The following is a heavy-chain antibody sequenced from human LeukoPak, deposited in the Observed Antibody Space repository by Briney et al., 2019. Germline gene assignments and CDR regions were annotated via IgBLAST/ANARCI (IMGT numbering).Heavy chain of an antibody. CDR2: IYTSGST. V-gene: IGHV4-61*02. Sequence: SETLSLTCTVSGGSISSGSYYWSWIRQPAGKGLEWIGRIYTSGSTNYNPSLKSRVTMSVDTSKNQFSLKLSSVTAADTAVYYCARDLSFDDAFDIWGQGTMVTVSS. J-gene: IGHJ3*02. CDR3: ARDLSFDDAFDI. CDR1: GGSISSGSYY. D-gene: IGHD3/OR15-3a*01.